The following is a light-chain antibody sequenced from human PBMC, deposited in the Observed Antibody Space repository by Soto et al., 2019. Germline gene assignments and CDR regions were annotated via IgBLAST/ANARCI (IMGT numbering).Light chain of an antibody. Sequence: PGERATLSCRASQSVSSYLAWYQQKPGQAPRLLIYDASNRATGIPARFSGSGSGTDFTLTISSLEPEDFAVYYCQQRSNWPIPFGQGTRLEIK. CDR1: QSVSSY. V-gene: IGKV3-11*01. J-gene: IGKJ5*01. CDR2: DAS. CDR3: QQRSNWPIP.